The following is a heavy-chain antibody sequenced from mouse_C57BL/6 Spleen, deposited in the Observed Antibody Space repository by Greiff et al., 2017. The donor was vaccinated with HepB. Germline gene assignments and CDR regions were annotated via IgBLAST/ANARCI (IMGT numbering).Heavy chain of an antibody. Sequence: EVNVVESGGDLVKPGGSLKLSCAASGFTFSSYGMSWVRQTPDKRLEWVATISSGGSYTYYPDSVKGRFTISRDNAKNTLYLQMSSLKSEDTAMYYCARRSTTVVTFDYWGQGTTLTVSS. CDR2: ISSGGSYT. D-gene: IGHD1-1*01. J-gene: IGHJ2*01. V-gene: IGHV5-6*02. CDR3: ARRSTTVVTFDY. CDR1: GFTFSSYG.